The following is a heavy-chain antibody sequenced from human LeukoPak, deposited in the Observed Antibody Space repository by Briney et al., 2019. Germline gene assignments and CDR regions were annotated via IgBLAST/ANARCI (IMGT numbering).Heavy chain of an antibody. D-gene: IGHD6-19*01. V-gene: IGHV3-33*01. CDR2: IWYDGSNK. J-gene: IGHJ6*02. CDR3: ARELPGYSSGWYFDYYYYGMDV. CDR1: GFTFSSYG. Sequence: PGGSLRLSCAASGFTFSSYGMHWVRQAPGKGLEWVAVIWYDGSNKYYADSVKGRFTISRDNSKNTLYLQMNSLRAEDTAVYYCARELPGYSSGWYFDYYYYGMDVWGQGTTVTVSS.